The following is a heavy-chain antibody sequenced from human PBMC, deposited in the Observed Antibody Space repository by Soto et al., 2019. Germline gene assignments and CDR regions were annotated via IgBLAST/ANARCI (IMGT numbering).Heavy chain of an antibody. J-gene: IGHJ4*02. Sequence: ASVKVSCKASGYTFTSYGISWVRQAPGQGLEWMGWISAYKGNTNYAQKLQGRVTMTTDTSTSTAYMELRSLRSDDTAVYYCARDPYGDYFRDLDYWGQGTLVTVSS. CDR3: ARDPYGDYFRDLDY. CDR1: GYTFTSYG. V-gene: IGHV1-18*01. D-gene: IGHD4-17*01. CDR2: ISAYKGNT.